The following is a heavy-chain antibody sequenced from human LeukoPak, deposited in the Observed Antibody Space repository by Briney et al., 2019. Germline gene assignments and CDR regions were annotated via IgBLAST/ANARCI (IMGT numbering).Heavy chain of an antibody. CDR2: IYYSGST. Sequence: AETLSLTCTVSGGSISGYYWTWIRQPPGKGLEWIAYIYYSGSTNYNPSLKSRVTISVDTSKNQFSLKLSSVTAADTAVYYCARDRVGKWLRWGDGWFDPWGQGTLVTVSS. D-gene: IGHD5-12*01. V-gene: IGHV4-59*01. CDR3: ARDRVGKWLRWGDGWFDP. J-gene: IGHJ5*02. CDR1: GGSISGYY.